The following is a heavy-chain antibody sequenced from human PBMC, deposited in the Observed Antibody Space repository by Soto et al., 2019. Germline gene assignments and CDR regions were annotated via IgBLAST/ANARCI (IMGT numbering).Heavy chain of an antibody. D-gene: IGHD3-10*01. CDR1: GVSLTRYY. V-gene: IGHV4-59*01. J-gene: IGHJ4*02. CDR3: ARGKGTHRY. CDR2: IFYNGTT. Sequence: PSETLSLTCSVSGVSLTRYYWSWIRQTPGKTLEWIGCIFYNGTTNYNPSLKSRVTISLDMSKNQYSLKPKSVSAEDTALYYCARGKGTHRYWGQGTLVTAPQ.